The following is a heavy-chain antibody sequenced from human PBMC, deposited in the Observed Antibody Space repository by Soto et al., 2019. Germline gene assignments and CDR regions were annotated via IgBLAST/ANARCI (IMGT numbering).Heavy chain of an antibody. J-gene: IGHJ4*02. Sequence: QITLNESGPTVVKPAETLTLTCTFSGFSLTTSGVGVGWIRQSPGKAPEWLALIYWDDDKRYSASLKSRLTITKDTSKNQVVLTMASVDPADTATYYCAHWILRTVFGLVTTTAIYFDFWGQGTPVVVSS. D-gene: IGHD3-3*01. CDR1: GFSLTTSGVG. V-gene: IGHV2-5*02. CDR3: AHWILRTVFGLVTTTAIYFDF. CDR2: IYWDDDK.